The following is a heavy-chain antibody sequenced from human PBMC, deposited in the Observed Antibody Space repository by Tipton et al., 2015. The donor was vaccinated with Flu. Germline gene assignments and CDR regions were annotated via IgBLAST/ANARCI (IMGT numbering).Heavy chain of an antibody. D-gene: IGHD1-14*01. CDR2: IYTSGST. V-gene: IGHV4-61*02. CDR3: ARERNSVYYFDY. Sequence: TLSLTCTASGGSISSGPYFWSWVRQPAGKGLEWIGRIYTSGSTHYNPSLKSRVTISVDTSKNQFSLKLNSVTAADTAVYYCARERNSVYYFDYWGQGTLVTVSS. J-gene: IGHJ4*02. CDR1: GGSISSGPYF.